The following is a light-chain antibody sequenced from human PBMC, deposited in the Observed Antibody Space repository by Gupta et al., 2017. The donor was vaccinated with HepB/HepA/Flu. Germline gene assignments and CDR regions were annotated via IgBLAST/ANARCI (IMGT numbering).Light chain of an antibody. CDR2: AAS. V-gene: IGKV1-27*01. CDR3: QKDNSALLT. J-gene: IGKJ4*01. CDR1: QGISNY. Sequence: DIHMTQSPSSLSASAGDRVTITCRASQGISNYLAWYQQKPGKGPKLLIYAASTGQSGVPSRFSGSGSGTDFTLTISSLQPQDVATSYCQKDNSALLTFGRATKVEIK.